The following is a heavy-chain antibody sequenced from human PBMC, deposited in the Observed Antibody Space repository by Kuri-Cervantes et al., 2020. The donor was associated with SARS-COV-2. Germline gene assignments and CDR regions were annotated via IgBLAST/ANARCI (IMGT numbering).Heavy chain of an antibody. D-gene: IGHD2-21*02. V-gene: IGHV3-11*01. CDR2: ISSSGSTI. CDR3: AKGRGHIVVVTAIGAY. J-gene: IGHJ4*02. Sequence: GGSLRLSCAASGFTFSDYYMSWIRQAPGKGLEWVSYISSSGSTIYYADSVKGRFTISRDNAKNSLYLQMNSLRAEDTAVYYCAKGRGHIVVVTAIGAYWGQGTLVTVSS. CDR1: GFTFSDYY.